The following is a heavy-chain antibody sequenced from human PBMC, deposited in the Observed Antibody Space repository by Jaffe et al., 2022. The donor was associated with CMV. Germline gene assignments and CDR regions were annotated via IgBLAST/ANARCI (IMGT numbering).Heavy chain of an antibody. CDR1: GYTFSSYW. V-gene: IGHV5-51*01. J-gene: IGHJ4*02. CDR2: IYPGDSDT. D-gene: IGHD3-22*01. Sequence: EVQLVQSGAEIKKPGESLRISCKGSGYTFSSYWIGWVRQMPGRGLEWMGIIYPGDSDTRYSPSFQGQVTISADTSINTAYLQWSSLKASDSAMYFCARVLDYYDTNGAPRSYFESWGQGTLVTVSS. CDR3: ARVLDYYDTNGAPRSYFES.